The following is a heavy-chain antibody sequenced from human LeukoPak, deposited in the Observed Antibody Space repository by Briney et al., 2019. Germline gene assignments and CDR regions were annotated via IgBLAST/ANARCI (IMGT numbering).Heavy chain of an antibody. J-gene: IGHJ4*02. CDR2: IIPILGTA. CDR1: GGTFSSHT. D-gene: IGHD2/OR15-2a*01. Sequence: SVEVSCKASGGTFSSHTISWVRQAPGQGLEWMGRIIPILGTANYAQKFQGRVTITTDESTSTAYMELSSLRSEDTAVYYCARDFGLIDAGLVENDYWGQGTLVTVSS. V-gene: IGHV1-69*16. CDR3: ARDFGLIDAGLVENDY.